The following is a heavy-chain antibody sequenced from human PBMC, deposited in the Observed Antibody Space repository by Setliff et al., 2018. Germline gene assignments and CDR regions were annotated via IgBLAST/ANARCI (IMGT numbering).Heavy chain of an antibody. CDR2: INHSGST. J-gene: IGHJ4*02. D-gene: IGHD3-16*02. CDR1: GGSISSGDAS. Sequence: SETLSLTCAVSGGSISSGDASWSWVRQPPGKGLEWIGEINHSGSTNYNPSLKSRVTISVDTSKNQFSLKRSSVTAADTAVYYCAVDMVTFGRVIVPLSYWGQGTLVTVSS. V-gene: IGHV4-30-2*01. CDR3: AVDMVTFGRVIVPLSY.